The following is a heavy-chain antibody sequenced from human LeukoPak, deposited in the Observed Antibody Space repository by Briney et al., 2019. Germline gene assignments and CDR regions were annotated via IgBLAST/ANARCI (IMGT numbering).Heavy chain of an antibody. Sequence: PGGSLRLSCAASGFTFSSYGMHWVRQAPGKGLEWVAVISYDGSNKYYADSVKGRFTISRDNSKNTLYLQMNSLRAEDTAVYYCASEEMATMNYWGQGTLVTVSS. D-gene: IGHD5-24*01. CDR3: ASEEMATMNY. V-gene: IGHV3-30*03. J-gene: IGHJ4*02. CDR2: ISYDGSNK. CDR1: GFTFSSYG.